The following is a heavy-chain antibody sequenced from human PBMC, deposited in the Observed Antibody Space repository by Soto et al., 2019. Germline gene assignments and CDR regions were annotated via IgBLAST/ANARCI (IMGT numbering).Heavy chain of an antibody. Sequence: GGSLRLSCVGSGFTFSSYAMSWVRQAPGRGPEWVSAIGGDGSTWYADSVRGRFTISRDNSKNTVYVQMNSLRAEDTAIYYCARDRNYPRDQFDNWGQGIQVTVSS. CDR3: ARDRNYPRDQFDN. V-gene: IGHV3-23*01. J-gene: IGHJ4*02. CDR2: IGGDGST. D-gene: IGHD1-7*01. CDR1: GFTFSSYA.